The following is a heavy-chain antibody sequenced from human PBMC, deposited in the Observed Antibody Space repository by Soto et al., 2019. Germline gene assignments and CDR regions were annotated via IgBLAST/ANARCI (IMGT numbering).Heavy chain of an antibody. J-gene: IGHJ4*02. CDR1: GFTFSSYG. CDR3: ARDRGDGGGLDY. CDR2: IWYDGSNK. Sequence: QVQLVESGGGVVQPGRSLRLSCAASGFTFSSYGMHWVRQAPGKGLECVAVIWYDGSNKYYADSVKGRFTISRDNSKNTLYLQMNSLRAEDTAVYYCARDRGDGGGLDYWGQGTLVTVSS. D-gene: IGHD2-15*01. V-gene: IGHV3-33*01.